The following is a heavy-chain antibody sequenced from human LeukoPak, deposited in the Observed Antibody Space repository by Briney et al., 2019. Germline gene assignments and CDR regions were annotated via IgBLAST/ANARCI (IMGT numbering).Heavy chain of an antibody. CDR1: GYTFTDYY. CDR3: ATDMAYYMDV. D-gene: IGHD3-10*01. V-gene: IGHV1-69-2*01. Sequence: VKVSCKVSGYTFTDYYMHWVQQAPGKGPEWMGLVDPEDGETIYAEKFQGRVTITADTSTDTAYMELSSLRSEDTAVYYCATDMAYYMDVWGKGTTVTVSS. J-gene: IGHJ6*03. CDR2: VDPEDGET.